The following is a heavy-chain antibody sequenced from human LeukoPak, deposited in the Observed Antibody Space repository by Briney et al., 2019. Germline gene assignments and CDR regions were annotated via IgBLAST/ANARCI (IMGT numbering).Heavy chain of an antibody. CDR3: SGGGSIAVAGY. CDR2: INNDGSST. D-gene: IGHD6-19*01. CDR1: GFTFSSHW. Sequence: GGSLRLSCAASGFTFSSHWMHWARQAPGKGLEWVSRINNDGSSTNYADSVKGRFTISRDNAKNTLYLQMNSLRAEDTAVYYCSGGGSIAVAGYWGQGTLVTVSS. V-gene: IGHV3-74*01. J-gene: IGHJ4*02.